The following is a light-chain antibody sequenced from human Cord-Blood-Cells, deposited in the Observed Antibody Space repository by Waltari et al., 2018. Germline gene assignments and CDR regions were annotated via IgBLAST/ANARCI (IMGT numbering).Light chain of an antibody. CDR1: SSDVGGYNY. J-gene: IGLJ1*01. CDR2: DVS. V-gene: IGLV2-14*01. Sequence: QSALTQPASVSGSPGQSIPISCTGTSSDVGGYNYVSWYQQHPGKAPKLMIYDVSNRPSGVSNRFSGSKSGNTASLTISGLQAEDEADYYCSSYTSSSTLPFGTGTKVTVL. CDR3: SSYTSSSTLP.